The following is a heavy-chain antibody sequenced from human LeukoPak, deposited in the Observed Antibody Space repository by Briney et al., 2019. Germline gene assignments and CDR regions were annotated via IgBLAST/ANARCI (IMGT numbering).Heavy chain of an antibody. D-gene: IGHD1-7*01. J-gene: IGHJ3*02. Sequence: PGRSLRLSCAAAGFTFSSYAMHWARQAPGKGLECVAVISYDGSNKYYADSVKGRFTLSRDNSKHTLYLQMNSLRAEDTAVYYCARDPGTTRAKRAFDIWGQGTMVTVSS. CDR2: ISYDGSNK. V-gene: IGHV3-30-3*01. CDR3: ARDPGTTRAKRAFDI. CDR1: GFTFSSYA.